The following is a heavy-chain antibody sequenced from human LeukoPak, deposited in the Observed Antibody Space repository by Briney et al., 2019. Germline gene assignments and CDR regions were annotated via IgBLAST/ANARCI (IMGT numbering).Heavy chain of an antibody. CDR1: GYSISSGYY. D-gene: IGHD6-6*01. J-gene: IGHJ6*03. CDR3: ARRSSSDYYYYYYMDV. Sequence: SETLSLTCAVSGYSISSGYYWGWIRQPPGKGLEWIGSIYHSGSTYYNPSLKSRVTISVDTSKNQFSLKLSSVTAADTAVYYCARRSSSDYYYYYYMDVWGKGTTVTVSS. CDR2: IYHSGST. V-gene: IGHV4-38-2*01.